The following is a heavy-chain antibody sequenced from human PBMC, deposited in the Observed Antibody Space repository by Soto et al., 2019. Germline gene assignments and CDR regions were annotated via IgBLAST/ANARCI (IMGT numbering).Heavy chain of an antibody. Sequence: QVQLVQSGAEVKKPGASVKVSCKASGYTFTSYGISWVRHAPGQGLEWMGWISAYNGNTDYPQKLQGRVTMTTDTSTSTAYMELRSLRSDDTAVYYCAREGYCISTSCYASALDYWGQGTLVTVSS. V-gene: IGHV1-18*01. CDR2: ISAYNGNT. D-gene: IGHD2-2*01. CDR1: GYTFTSYG. CDR3: AREGYCISTSCYASALDY. J-gene: IGHJ4*02.